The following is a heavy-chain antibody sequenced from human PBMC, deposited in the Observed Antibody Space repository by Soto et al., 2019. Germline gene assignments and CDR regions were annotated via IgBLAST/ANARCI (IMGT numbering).Heavy chain of an antibody. CDR1: GGTFSSYA. CDR3: ARELRWECSSTSCYLDWFDP. CDR2: IIPIFGTA. J-gene: IGHJ5*02. V-gene: IGHV1-69*13. Sequence: SVKVSCKASGGTFSSYAISWVRQAPGQGLEWMGGIIPIFGTANYAQKFQGRVTITADESTSTAYMELSSLRSEDTAVYYCARELRWECSSTSCYLDWFDPWGQGTLVTVSS. D-gene: IGHD2-2*01.